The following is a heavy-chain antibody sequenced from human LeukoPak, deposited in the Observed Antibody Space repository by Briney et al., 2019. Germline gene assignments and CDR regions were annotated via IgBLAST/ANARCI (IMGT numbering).Heavy chain of an antibody. CDR3: ASLTPDSYYYYMDV. J-gene: IGHJ6*03. Sequence: SETLSLTCAVYGGSFSGYYWSWIRQPPGKGLEWIGEINHSGSTNYNPSLKSRVTISVDTSKNQFSLKLSSVTAADTAVYYCASLTPDSYYYYMDVWGKGTTVTISS. CDR2: INHSGST. D-gene: IGHD3-22*01. CDR1: GGSFSGYY. V-gene: IGHV4-34*01.